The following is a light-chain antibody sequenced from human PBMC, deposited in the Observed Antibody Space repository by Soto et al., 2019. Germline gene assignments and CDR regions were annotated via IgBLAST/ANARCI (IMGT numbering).Light chain of an antibody. CDR1: QSVSSN. J-gene: IGKJ5*01. V-gene: IGKV3-15*01. CDR2: GAS. CDR3: QQYDNLLPIT. Sequence: EIVMTQSPATLSVSPGERATLSCRASQSVSSNLAWYQQKPGQAPRLLIYGASTRATGIPARFSGSGSGTVCTLTISSMQSEYIATYYCQQYDNLLPITFGQGTLLEIK.